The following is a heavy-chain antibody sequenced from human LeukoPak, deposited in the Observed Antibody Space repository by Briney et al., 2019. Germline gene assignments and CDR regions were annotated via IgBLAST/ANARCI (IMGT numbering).Heavy chain of an antibody. CDR3: AKDMSAYSSFFGN. CDR2: ISSSSSYI. V-gene: IGHV3-21*04. D-gene: IGHD6-6*01. CDR1: GFTFSSYS. J-gene: IGHJ1*01. Sequence: GGSLRLSCAASGFTFSSYSMNWVRQAPGKGLEWVSSISSSSSYIYYADSVKGRFTISRDNAKNSLYLQMNSLRAEDMALYYCAKDMSAYSSFFGNWGQGTLVTVSS.